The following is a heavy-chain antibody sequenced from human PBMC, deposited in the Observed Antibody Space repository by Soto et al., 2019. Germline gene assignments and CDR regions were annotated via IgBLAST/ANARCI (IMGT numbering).Heavy chain of an antibody. CDR2: IYYSGST. CDR3: ARSYCSTTSCYPFDY. V-gene: IGHV4-59*08. D-gene: IGHD2-2*01. Sequence: PSETLSLTCTVSCASISSYYWSWIRQPPGKGLEWIGYIYYSGSTTYNPSLQSRVTISEDTSKSQISLKLNSVTAADTAVYYCARSYCSTTSCYPFDYWGQGTMVTVSS. CDR1: CASISSYY. J-gene: IGHJ4*02.